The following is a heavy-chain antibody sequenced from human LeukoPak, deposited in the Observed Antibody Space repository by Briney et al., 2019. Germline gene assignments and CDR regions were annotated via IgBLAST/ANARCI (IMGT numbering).Heavy chain of an antibody. Sequence: GGSLRLSCAAFGFSFSDYYMTWIRQAPGKGLEWVSYITHSGNTKNYADSVKGRFTISRDNAKNSLYLQMNSLRVEDTAVYYCARDRGCTGAACYVDYWGQGTLVTVSS. CDR2: ITHSGNTK. V-gene: IGHV3-11*04. J-gene: IGHJ4*02. CDR3: ARDRGCTGAACYVDY. CDR1: GFSFSDYY. D-gene: IGHD2-8*02.